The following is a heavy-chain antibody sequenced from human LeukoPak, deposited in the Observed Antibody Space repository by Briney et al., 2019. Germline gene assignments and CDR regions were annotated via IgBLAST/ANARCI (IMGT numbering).Heavy chain of an antibody. CDR1: GGSFSGDY. CDR3: ARGPVTRYSSSWYRSDAFDI. CDR2: INHSGST. D-gene: IGHD6-13*01. V-gene: IGHV4-34*01. Sequence: SETLSLTCAVYGGSFSGDYWSWIRQPPGKGLEWIGEINHSGSTNCNPSLKSRVTISVDTSKNQFSLKLSSVTAADTAVYYCARGPVTRYSSSWYRSDAFDIWGQGTMVTVSS. J-gene: IGHJ3*02.